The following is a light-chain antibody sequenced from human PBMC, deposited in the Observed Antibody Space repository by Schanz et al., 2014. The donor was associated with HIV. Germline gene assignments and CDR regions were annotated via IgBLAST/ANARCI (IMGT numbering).Light chain of an antibody. Sequence: EIVMTQSPATLYVSPGEGATLSCRASQSISNNLAWYQHKPGQAPRLLIYGAFTRATGIPVRFSGSGSGTDFTLTISRLEPEDFAVYYCQQYGSSFGPGTKVEIK. CDR1: QSISNN. CDR2: GAF. V-gene: IGKV3-15*01. J-gene: IGKJ3*01. CDR3: QQYGSS.